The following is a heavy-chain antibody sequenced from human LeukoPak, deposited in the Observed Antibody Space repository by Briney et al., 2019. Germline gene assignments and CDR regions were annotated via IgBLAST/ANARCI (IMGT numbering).Heavy chain of an antibody. V-gene: IGHV4-39*01. J-gene: IGHJ6*02. CDR2: INYSGKT. CDR1: GDSFTSTDDF. Sequence: SETLSLTCTVSGDSFTSTDDFWGWIRQPPGKGLEWIGSINYSGKTYYNPSLKSRVIISVDTSKNQVSLRLGSVTAADTAVYYCARSSYSSGRYGGLDVWGQGTTVTVSS. CDR3: ARSSYSSGRYGGLDV. D-gene: IGHD3-22*01.